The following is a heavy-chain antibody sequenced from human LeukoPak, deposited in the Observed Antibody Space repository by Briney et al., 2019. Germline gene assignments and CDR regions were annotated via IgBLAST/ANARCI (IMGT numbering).Heavy chain of an antibody. CDR1: GLTFSSYA. J-gene: IGHJ3*02. D-gene: IGHD3-10*01. V-gene: IGHV3-23*01. CDR2: ISGSGGST. Sequence: GGSLRLSCAASGLTFSSYAMSWVRQVPGKGLEWVSVISGSGGSTDYADSVKGRFTISRDNAKNSLYLQMNSLRADDTAVYYCAPQPQRGFGELLELDIWGQGTMVTVSS. CDR3: APQPQRGFGELLELDI.